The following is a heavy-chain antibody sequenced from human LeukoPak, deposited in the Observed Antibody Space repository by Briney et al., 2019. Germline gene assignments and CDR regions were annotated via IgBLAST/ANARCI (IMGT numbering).Heavy chain of an antibody. CDR3: ARERVEIATFGVSGYYYYGMDV. Sequence: PGGSLRLSCAASGFTFSDYYMSWIRQAPGKGLEWVSYISSSGSTIYYADSVKGRFTISRDNAKNSLYLQMNSLRAEDTAVYYCARERVEIATFGVSGYYYYGMDVWGQGTTVTVSS. D-gene: IGHD5-24*01. CDR1: GFTFSDYY. V-gene: IGHV3-11*04. J-gene: IGHJ6*02. CDR2: ISSSGSTI.